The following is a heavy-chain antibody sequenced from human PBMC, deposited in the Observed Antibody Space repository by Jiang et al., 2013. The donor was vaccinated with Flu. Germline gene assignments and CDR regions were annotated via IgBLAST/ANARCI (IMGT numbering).Heavy chain of an antibody. D-gene: IGHD6-13*01. Sequence: GFTFSSYAMHWVRQAPGKGLEYVSAISSNGGSTYYANSVKGRFTISRDNSKNTLYLQMGSLRAEDMAVYYCASVGPSRWGAFDIWGQGTMVTVSS. CDR3: ASVGPSRWGAFDI. CDR2: ISSNGGST. V-gene: IGHV3-64*01. J-gene: IGHJ3*02. CDR1: GFTFSSYA.